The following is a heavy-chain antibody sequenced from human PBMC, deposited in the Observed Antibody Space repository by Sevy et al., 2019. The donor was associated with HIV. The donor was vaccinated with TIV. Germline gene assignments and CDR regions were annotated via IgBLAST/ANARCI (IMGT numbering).Heavy chain of an antibody. CDR2: FDPEDDET. J-gene: IGHJ4*02. V-gene: IGHV1-24*01. CDR1: GYTLTKLA. D-gene: IGHD3-22*01. CDR3: ATTKDYYESSGSPFDS. Sequence: ASVKVPGRVSGYTLTKLAMHWVRQAPGKGLEWMGSFDPEDDETIYAQKFQGRVMMTEDTSTDTAYMELSSLRSEDTAVYYCATTKDYYESSGSPFDSWGQGTLVTVSS.